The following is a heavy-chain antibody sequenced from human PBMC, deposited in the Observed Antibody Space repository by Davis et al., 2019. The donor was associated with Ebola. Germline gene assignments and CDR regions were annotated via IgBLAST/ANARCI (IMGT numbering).Heavy chain of an antibody. J-gene: IGHJ4*02. Sequence: SETLSLTCAVYGGSFSGHLWSWIRQAPGTGLEWIGYISYSGSTNYNPSLKGRVTISRDTSKNQVSLSLRSVTAADTAIYYCAREGGTITTTFEYWGQGTLVTISS. CDR1: GGSFSGHL. D-gene: IGHD1-1*01. CDR3: AREGGTITTTFEY. V-gene: IGHV4-59*11. CDR2: ISYSGST.